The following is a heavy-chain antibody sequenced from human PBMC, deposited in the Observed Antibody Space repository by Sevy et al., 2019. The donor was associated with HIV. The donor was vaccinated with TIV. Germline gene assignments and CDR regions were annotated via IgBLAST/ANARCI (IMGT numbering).Heavy chain of an antibody. J-gene: IGHJ4*02. V-gene: IGHV3-23*01. CDR2: LSFGCGEI. CDR3: ARERWTKPHDY. Sequence: GGCLRLSCAASGFTFSKYSMSWVRQPPGKGLEWVSTLSFGCGEIKYADSVKGRCTISRDNSKRSVYLQMNNLRPEDTAVYYCARERWTKPHDYWGQGTLVTVSS. D-gene: IGHD2-15*01. CDR1: GFTFSKYS.